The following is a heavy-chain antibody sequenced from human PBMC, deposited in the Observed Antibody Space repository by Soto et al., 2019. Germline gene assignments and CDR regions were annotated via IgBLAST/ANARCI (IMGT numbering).Heavy chain of an antibody. V-gene: IGHV3-30*02. D-gene: IGHD3-10*02. J-gene: IGHJ3*02. CDR2: IWYDGSNK. CDR3: VADYVATDTFDI. CDR1: GFTFSSYG. Sequence: PGGSLRLSCAASGFTFSSYGMHWVRQAPGKGLEWVAVIWYDGSNKYYADSVKGRFTISRDNSKNTLYLQMNSLRPEDTAVYYCVADYVATDTFDIWGRGTMVTVSS.